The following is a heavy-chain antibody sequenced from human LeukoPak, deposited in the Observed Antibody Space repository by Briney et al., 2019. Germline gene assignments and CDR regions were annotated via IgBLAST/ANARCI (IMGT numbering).Heavy chain of an antibody. J-gene: IGHJ4*02. D-gene: IGHD1-26*01. CDR2: INTYNGNT. Sequence: ASVKVSCKPAAYRFIDNGISWVRRAPGQGLQWMGWINTYNGNTEYAQRLQGRATMTIDTATATAYLEVRSLISDDTAVYYCARGLGEGAKRDLDFWGEGTLVTVSS. CDR1: AYRFIDNG. V-gene: IGHV1-18*01. CDR3: ARGLGEGAKRDLDF.